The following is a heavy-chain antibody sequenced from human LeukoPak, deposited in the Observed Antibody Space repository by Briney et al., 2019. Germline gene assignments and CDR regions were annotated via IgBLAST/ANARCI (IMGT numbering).Heavy chain of an antibody. J-gene: IGHJ4*02. Sequence: SETLSLICTVSGGFISSSSYYWGWVRQPPGKGLERIGSIYYSGSTYYNPSLKSRVTISVDTSKNQFSLKLSSVTAADTAVYYCARGWESIAARLDYWGREPWSPSPQ. CDR3: ARGWESIAARLDY. CDR1: GGFISSSSYY. CDR2: IYYSGST. V-gene: IGHV4-39*07. D-gene: IGHD6-6*01.